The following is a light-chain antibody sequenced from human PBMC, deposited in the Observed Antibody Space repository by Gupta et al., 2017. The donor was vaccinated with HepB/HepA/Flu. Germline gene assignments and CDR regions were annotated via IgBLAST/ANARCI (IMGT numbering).Light chain of an antibody. V-gene: IGKV3-11*01. CDR1: QSVSSY. J-gene: IGKJ4*01. Sequence: EIVLTQSPATLSWSPGERATLSCRASQSVSSYLAWYQQKPGQAPRLLIYDASNRASGVPARFSGSGSGTEFTLTISSLEPEDFAVYYCHHRSNCLLTFGRGTKVEIK. CDR2: DAS. CDR3: HHRSNCLLT.